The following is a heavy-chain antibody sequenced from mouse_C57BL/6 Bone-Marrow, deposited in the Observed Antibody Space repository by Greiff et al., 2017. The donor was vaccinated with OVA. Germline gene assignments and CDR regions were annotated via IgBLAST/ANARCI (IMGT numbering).Heavy chain of an antibody. CDR2: IYPRSGNT. Sequence: QVHVKQSGAELARPGASVKLSCKASGYTFTSYGISWVKQRTGQGLEWIGEIYPRSGNTYYNEKFKGKATLTADKSSSTAYMELRSLTSEDSAVYFCACADSSGFAYWGQGTLVTVSA. D-gene: IGHD3-2*02. CDR3: ACADSSGFAY. CDR1: GYTFTSYG. J-gene: IGHJ3*01. V-gene: IGHV1-81*01.